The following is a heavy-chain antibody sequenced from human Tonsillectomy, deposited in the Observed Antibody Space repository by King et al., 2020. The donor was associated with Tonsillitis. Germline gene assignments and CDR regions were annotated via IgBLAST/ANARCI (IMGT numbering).Heavy chain of an antibody. CDR1: GYTFTSYD. CDR2: MNPNSGNT. J-gene: IGHJ6*02. Sequence: VQLVESGAEVKKPGASVKVSCKASGYTFTSYDINWVRQATGQGLEWMGWMNPNSGNTGYAQKFQGRVTMTRNTSISTAYMELSSLRSEDTAVYDCAGIRSLYCTNGVCYYYGMDVWGQGTTVTVSS. CDR3: AGIRSLYCTNGVCYYYGMDV. D-gene: IGHD2-8*01. V-gene: IGHV1-8*01.